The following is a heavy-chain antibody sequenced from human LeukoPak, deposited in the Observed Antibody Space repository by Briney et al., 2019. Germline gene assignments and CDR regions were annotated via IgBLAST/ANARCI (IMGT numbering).Heavy chain of an antibody. CDR1: GFTFSSYG. J-gene: IGHJ6*03. CDR2: IWYDGSNK. Sequence: GGSLRLSCAASGFTFSSYGMHWVRQAPGKGLEWVAVIWYDGSNKCYADSVKGRFTISRDNSKITLYLQMNSLRAEDTAVYYCARDDYYMDVWGKGTTVTVSS. CDR3: ARDDYYMDV. V-gene: IGHV3-33*01.